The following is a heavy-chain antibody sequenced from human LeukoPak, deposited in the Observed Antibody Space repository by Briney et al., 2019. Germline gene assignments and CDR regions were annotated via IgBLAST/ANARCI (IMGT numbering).Heavy chain of an antibody. CDR1: GGSISSYY. Sequence: SETLSLTCTVSGGSISSYYWSWIRQPPGKGLEWIGYIYYSGSTNYNPSLKSRVTISVDTSKNQFSLKLSSVTAADTAVYYCARHKSIWAPHNYDILTGLFDAFDIWGQGTMVTVSS. CDR2: IYYSGST. J-gene: IGHJ3*02. CDR3: ARHKSIWAPHNYDILTGLFDAFDI. D-gene: IGHD3-9*01. V-gene: IGHV4-59*08.